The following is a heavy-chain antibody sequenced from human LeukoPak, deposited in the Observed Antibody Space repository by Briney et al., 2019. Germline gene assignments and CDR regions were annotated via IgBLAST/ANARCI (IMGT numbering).Heavy chain of an antibody. J-gene: IGHJ4*02. Sequence: GGSLRLSCAASGFTFSSFAMTWVRQAPGKGLEWVAGFDGNGPNTYYADSVKGRRTISRDNSRNTLYLEMNSLRPEDTAIYYCAKPRTTGLGWAQFDYWGQGSLVTVSS. D-gene: IGHD2-8*02. CDR3: AKPRTTGLGWAQFDY. CDR1: GFTFSSFA. CDR2: FDGNGPNT. V-gene: IGHV3-23*01.